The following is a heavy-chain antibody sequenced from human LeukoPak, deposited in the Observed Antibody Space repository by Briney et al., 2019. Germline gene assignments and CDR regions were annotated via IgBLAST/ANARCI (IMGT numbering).Heavy chain of an antibody. CDR1: GFTFSNYV. V-gene: IGHV3-23*01. CDR3: SKSSGRSHRFGAQLGIFDS. Sequence: GGSLRLSCAASGFTFSNYVMNWVRQAPGKGLEWVSTISASGGTTYYADSMKGRFTVSRDNSKNTLYLQMNSLRAEDRGVYYCSKSSGRSHRFGAQLGIFDSWGLGTLVTVSS. CDR2: ISASGGTT. D-gene: IGHD1-1*01. J-gene: IGHJ4*02.